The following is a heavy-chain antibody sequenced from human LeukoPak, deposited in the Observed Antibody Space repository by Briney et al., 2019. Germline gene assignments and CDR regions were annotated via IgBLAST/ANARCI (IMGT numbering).Heavy chain of an antibody. CDR1: GDTFSSNSAG. J-gene: IGHJ4*02. D-gene: IGHD3-22*01. V-gene: IGHV6-1*01. CDR3: ARDDSSGWALDY. CDR2: TYYRSNWYN. Sequence: SQTLSLTCAVSGDTFSSNSAGWNWIRQSPSRGLEWLVRTYYRSNWYNGYAVSVKSRITINPDTSKNQFSLELNSVTPEDTAVYYCARDDSSGWALDYWGQGTLVTVSS.